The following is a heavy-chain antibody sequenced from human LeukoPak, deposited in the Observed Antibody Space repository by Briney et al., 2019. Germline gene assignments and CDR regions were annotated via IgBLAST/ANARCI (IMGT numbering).Heavy chain of an antibody. CDR2: ITPDGDTT. V-gene: IGHV3-64*01. J-gene: IGHJ4*02. D-gene: IGHD2-2*01. CDR1: GFTFSNYA. CDR3: ARGSRTSLYSPDDY. Sequence: GGSLRLSCAGSGFTFSNYAMHWVRQAPGKGLEYVSAITPDGDTTNYAKSVEGRFIISRDNSKNTLYLQVGSLGAEDMAVYYCARGSRTSLYSPDDYWGQGTLVTASS.